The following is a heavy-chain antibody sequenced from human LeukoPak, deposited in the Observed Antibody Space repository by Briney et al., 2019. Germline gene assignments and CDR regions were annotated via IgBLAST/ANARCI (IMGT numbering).Heavy chain of an antibody. J-gene: IGHJ4*02. V-gene: IGHV1-69*05. CDR2: IIPIFGTA. Sequence: ASVKVSCKASGGTFSSYAISWVRQAPGQGLEWMGGIIPIFGTANYAQKFQGRVTITTDESTSTAYMELRSLRSDDTAVYYCARDLIAAEDDGSLGPVDYFDYWGQGTLVTVSS. CDR3: ARDLIAAEDDGSLGPVDYFDY. D-gene: IGHD6-13*01. CDR1: GGTFSSYA.